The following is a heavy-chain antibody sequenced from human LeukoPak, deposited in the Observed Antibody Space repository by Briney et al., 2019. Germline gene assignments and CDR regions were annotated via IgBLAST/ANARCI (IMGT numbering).Heavy chain of an antibody. D-gene: IGHD6-19*01. V-gene: IGHV3-7*01. J-gene: IGHJ5*01. CDR2: IKQDGSEK. CDR3: AREFRSGYNSRWFDY. Sequence: SGGSLRLSCAASGIILSSYWMSRVRQAPGKGLEWVANIKQDGSEKWYVDSVKGRFTISRDNAKNSLYLQMNSLRVEDTAVYYCAREFRSGYNSRWFDYWGQGTLVTVSS. CDR1: GIILSSYW.